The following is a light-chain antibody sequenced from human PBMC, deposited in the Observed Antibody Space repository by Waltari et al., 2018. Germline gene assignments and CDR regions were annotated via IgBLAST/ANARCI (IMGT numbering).Light chain of an antibody. Sequence: EIVLTQSPGTLSLSPGHRATLPCRASLSLTKKYLAWYQQKPGQAPRLLIYRASGRSAGNPGRFSGSGSGTEFTLTISRLEPEDSAMYCCQRYGSSVMYTFCQGTKVEIK. J-gene: IGKJ2*01. CDR2: RAS. V-gene: IGKV3-20*01. CDR3: QRYGSSVMYT. CDR1: LSLTKKY.